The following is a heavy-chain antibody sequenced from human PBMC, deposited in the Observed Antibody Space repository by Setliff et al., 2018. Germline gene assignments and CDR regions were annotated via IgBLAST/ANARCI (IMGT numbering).Heavy chain of an antibody. CDR2: IRSKAYGGTT. J-gene: IGHJ6*03. CDR3: TRDGEGDYYYYYMDV. Sequence: GGSLRLSCTTSGFSFGDYAMSWVRQAPGKGLEWVGFIRSKAYGGTTEYAASVKGRFTISRDDSKSIAYLQMNSLKTEDTAVYYCTRDGEGDYYYYYMDVWGKGTTVTVSS. CDR1: GFSFGDYA. V-gene: IGHV3-49*04. D-gene: IGHD3-10*01.